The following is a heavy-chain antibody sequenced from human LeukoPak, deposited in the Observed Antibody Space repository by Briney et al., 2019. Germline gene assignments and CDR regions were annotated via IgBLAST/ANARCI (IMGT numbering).Heavy chain of an antibody. J-gene: IGHJ4*02. CDR1: GFTFDDYA. CDR2: ISSSSSYI. D-gene: IGHD7-27*01. Sequence: GGSLRLSCAASGFTFDDYAMHWVRQAPGKGLEWVSSISSSSSYIYYADSVKGRFTISRDNAKNSLYLQMNSLRAEDTAVYYCARPHPTGDGDYWGQGTLVTVSS. CDR3: ARPHPTGDGDY. V-gene: IGHV3-21*01.